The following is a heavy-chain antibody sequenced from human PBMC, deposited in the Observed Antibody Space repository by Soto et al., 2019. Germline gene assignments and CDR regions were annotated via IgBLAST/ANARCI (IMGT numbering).Heavy chain of an antibody. CDR1: GGSISSGGYY. D-gene: IGHD2-15*01. Sequence: SETLSLTCTVSGGSISSGGYYWSWIRQHPGRGLEWIGYIYYNGNTYYNPSLKSRVTVSVDTSKNQFSLSVRSVTAADTTVYYCARYSLVAIPVPGFDPWGQGTLVTVSS. CDR3: ARYSLVAIPVPGFDP. V-gene: IGHV4-31*03. CDR2: IYYNGNT. J-gene: IGHJ5*02.